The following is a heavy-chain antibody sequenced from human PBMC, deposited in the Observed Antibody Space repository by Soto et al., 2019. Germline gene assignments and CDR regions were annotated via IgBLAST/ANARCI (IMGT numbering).Heavy chain of an antibody. J-gene: IGHJ4*02. Sequence: GGSLRLSCAASGLAFSSCWMHWVRQAPGKGLVWVSRISSDGSSTTYADSVKGRITISRDNAKNTLYLQMNSLRAEDTAVYYCAREMVEVPSFDYWGQGILVTVSS. V-gene: IGHV3-74*01. D-gene: IGHD2-15*01. CDR3: AREMVEVPSFDY. CDR1: GLAFSSCW. CDR2: ISSDGSST.